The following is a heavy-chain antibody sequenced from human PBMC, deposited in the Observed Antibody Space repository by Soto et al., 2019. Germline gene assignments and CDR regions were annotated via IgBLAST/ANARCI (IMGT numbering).Heavy chain of an antibody. CDR2: IFYSGST. V-gene: IGHV4-30-4*01. J-gene: IGHJ4*02. D-gene: IGHD2-15*01. CDR1: GGSISSGDYY. Sequence: QVQLQESGPGLVKPSQTLSLTCTVSGGSISSGDYYWSWIRQPPGKGLEWIGYIFYSGSTYYNPSLKSRVTISVDTSKNQFSLKLSSVTAADTAVYYCARYRCSGGSCYRFDYWGQGTLVTVSS. CDR3: ARYRCSGGSCYRFDY.